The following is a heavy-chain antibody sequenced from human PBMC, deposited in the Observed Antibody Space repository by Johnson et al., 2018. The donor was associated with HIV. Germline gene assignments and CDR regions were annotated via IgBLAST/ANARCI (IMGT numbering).Heavy chain of an antibody. CDR3: AGGWRYTYENDDACRRHALDF. D-gene: IGHD3-16*01. J-gene: IGHJ3*01. Sequence: QVQLVESGGVLVQPGGSLRLSCAASGFAFRSYWMSWVRQAPGKGLEWVAFIRYDGSNKYYADSVKGRFTISRDNSKNTLYLQMHSLRAEDTAVYYCAGGWRYTYENDDACRRHALDFWGQGTMVTVSS. CDR2: IRYDGSNK. V-gene: IGHV3-33*08. CDR1: GFAFRSYW.